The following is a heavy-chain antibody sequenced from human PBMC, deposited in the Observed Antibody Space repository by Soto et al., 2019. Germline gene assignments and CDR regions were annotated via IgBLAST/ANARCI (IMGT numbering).Heavy chain of an antibody. CDR3: VHIYYYDVSGDQGPFYF. CDR2: ISGGGGDT. V-gene: IGHV3-23*01. D-gene: IGHD3-22*01. CDR1: GFIFSNYA. Sequence: PGGSLRLSCAASGFIFSNYAMNWVRQAPGKGLEWVSDISGGGGDTFYADSVKGRFTISRDNSKNTLYLQMKSLRAEDTAIYYCVHIYYYDVSGDQGPFYFWGPGTLVNVSS. J-gene: IGHJ4*02.